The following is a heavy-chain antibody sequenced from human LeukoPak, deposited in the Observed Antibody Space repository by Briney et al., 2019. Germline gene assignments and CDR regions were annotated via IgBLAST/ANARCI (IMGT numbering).Heavy chain of an antibody. D-gene: IGHD3-10*01. Sequence: PSETLSLTCAVYGGSFSGYYWSWIRQPPGKGLEWIGEINHSGSTNYNPSLKSRVTISVDTSKNQFSLKLSSVTAADTAVYYCARAGFGLAPLRGTPFDYWGQGTLVTVSS. J-gene: IGHJ4*02. V-gene: IGHV4-34*01. CDR3: ARAGFGLAPLRGTPFDY. CDR2: INHSGST. CDR1: GGSFSGYY.